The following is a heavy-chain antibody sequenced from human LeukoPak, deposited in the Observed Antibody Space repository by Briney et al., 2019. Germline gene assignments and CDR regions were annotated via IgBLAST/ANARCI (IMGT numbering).Heavy chain of an antibody. CDR1: GGSFSGYY. J-gene: IGHJ4*02. V-gene: IGHV4-34*01. Sequence: SETLSLTCAVYGGSFSGYYWSWIRQPPGKGLEWIGEINHSGSTYYNPSLKSRVTISVDTSKNQFSLKLSSVTAADTAVYYCARRSGSSWYAYFDYWGQGTLVTVSS. D-gene: IGHD6-13*01. CDR2: INHSGST. CDR3: ARRSGSSWYAYFDY.